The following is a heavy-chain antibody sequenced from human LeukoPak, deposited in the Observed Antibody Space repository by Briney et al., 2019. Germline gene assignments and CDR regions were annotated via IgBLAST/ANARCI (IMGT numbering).Heavy chain of an antibody. V-gene: IGHV5-51*01. Sequence: CSSYWIGWVRQMPGKGLEWMGIIYPGDSDTRYSPSLQGQVTISVDTSIGTAYLQWSSLKASDTAIYYCARQNDFRLDYWAREPWSPSPQ. D-gene: IGHD3-3*01. J-gene: IGHJ4*02. CDR1: CSSYW. CDR2: IYPGDSDT. CDR3: ARQNDFRLDY.